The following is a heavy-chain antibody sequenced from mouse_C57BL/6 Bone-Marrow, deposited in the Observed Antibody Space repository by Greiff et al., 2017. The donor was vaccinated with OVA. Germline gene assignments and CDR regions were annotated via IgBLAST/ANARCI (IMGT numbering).Heavy chain of an antibody. Sequence: EVQLVESGPGLVKPSQSLSLTCSVTGYSITSGYYWNWIRQFPGNKLEWMGYISYDGSNNYNPSLKNRISITRDTSKNQFFLKLNSVTTEDTATYYCARTSTIKAFYFDYWGQGTTLTVSS. CDR2: ISYDGSN. J-gene: IGHJ2*01. V-gene: IGHV3-6*01. CDR3: ARTSTIKAFYFDY. CDR1: GYSITSGYY. D-gene: IGHD2-1*01.